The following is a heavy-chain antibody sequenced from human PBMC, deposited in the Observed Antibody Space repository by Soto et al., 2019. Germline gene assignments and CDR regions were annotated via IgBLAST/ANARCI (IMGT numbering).Heavy chain of an antibody. CDR1: GFRFSSNG. CDR3: AKDLLSEFDL. D-gene: IGHD3-10*01. V-gene: IGHV3-30*18. J-gene: IGHJ4*02. Sequence: QVQLAESGGGVVQPGRSLRLSCAASGFRFSSNGMHWVRQAPGKGLEWVALISYDGNKKYYADSMKGRFTISRDNSKNTLFLQMDSLTPEDTAVYYCAKDLLSEFDLWGQGTLVSVSS. CDR2: ISYDGNKK.